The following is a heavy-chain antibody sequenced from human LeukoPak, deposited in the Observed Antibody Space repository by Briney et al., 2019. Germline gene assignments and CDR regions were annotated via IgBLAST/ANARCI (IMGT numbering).Heavy chain of an antibody. Sequence: ASVKVSCKASGYTFTSYGISWVRQAPGQGLEWMGWISAYNGNTNYAQKLQGRVTMTTDTSTSTAYMELRSLRSDDTAVYYCAGFGVVVVAAQFYDYWGQGTLVTVSS. D-gene: IGHD2-15*01. CDR1: GYTFTSYG. CDR3: AGFGVVVVAAQFYDY. V-gene: IGHV1-18*01. J-gene: IGHJ4*02. CDR2: ISAYNGNT.